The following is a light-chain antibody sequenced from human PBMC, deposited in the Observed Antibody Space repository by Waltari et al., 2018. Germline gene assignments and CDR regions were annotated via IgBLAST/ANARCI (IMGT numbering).Light chain of an antibody. Sequence: DIQMNQSPSTLSASVGDRVTITCRASQNINSWLAWYQQKPGKAPKFLIYEASSLESGVPSRFSGSGSGTEFTLTISSLQPDDFGTYYCQQYNSYPLTFGQGTKVEIK. V-gene: IGKV1-5*03. CDR3: QQYNSYPLT. CDR1: QNINSW. CDR2: EAS. J-gene: IGKJ1*01.